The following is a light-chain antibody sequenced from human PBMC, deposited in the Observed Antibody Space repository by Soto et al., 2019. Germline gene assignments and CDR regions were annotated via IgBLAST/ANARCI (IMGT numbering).Light chain of an antibody. J-gene: IGKJ1*01. Sequence: DIQMTQSPSTLSASIGDRVTITCRASQSIDTSLAWYQQKPGKAPKLLIYKASSLQSGVPSRFSGSGSGTESTLTISSLQPDDFATYSCQHYNAYSRTFGQGTKVEVK. CDR1: QSIDTS. CDR3: QHYNAYSRT. CDR2: KAS. V-gene: IGKV1-5*03.